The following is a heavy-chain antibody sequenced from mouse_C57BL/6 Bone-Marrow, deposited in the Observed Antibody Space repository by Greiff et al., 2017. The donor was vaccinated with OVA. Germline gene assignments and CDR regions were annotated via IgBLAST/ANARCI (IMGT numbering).Heavy chain of an antibody. CDR2: IYPGSGST. CDR1: GYTFTSYW. J-gene: IGHJ3*01. D-gene: IGHD2-5*01. CDR3: AREDYSNYPFAY. V-gene: IGHV1-55*01. Sequence: VQLQQPGAELVKPGASVKMSCKASGYTFTSYWITWVKQRPGQGLEWFGDIYPGSGSTNYNEKFKSKATLTVDTSSSTAYRQLSSLTSEDSAVYYCAREDYSNYPFAYWGQGTLVTVSA.